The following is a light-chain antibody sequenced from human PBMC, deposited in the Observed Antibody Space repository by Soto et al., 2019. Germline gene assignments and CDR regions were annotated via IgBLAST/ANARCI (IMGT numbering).Light chain of an antibody. CDR3: QHRNNIPLS. CDR2: GAS. Sequence: DIMITQSPPSLSVYTGGRAPLSCRASHRISDTLAWYQQKRCQAPRLLIHGASNRATGIPARFSGSGSGTDFTLTISSLQPEDFAVYYCQHRNNIPLSFGPGTKVDI. J-gene: IGKJ2*03. CDR1: HRISDT. V-gene: IGKV3D-15*01.